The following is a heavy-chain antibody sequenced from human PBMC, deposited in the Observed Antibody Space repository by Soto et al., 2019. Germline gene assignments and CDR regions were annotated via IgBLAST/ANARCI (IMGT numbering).Heavy chain of an antibody. CDR2: ISYDGDNK. CDR3: ARPWGQLSSYYYGMDI. J-gene: IGHJ6*02. D-gene: IGHD3-16*01. Sequence: PGGSLRLSCAASGFTFRNYAMHWVRQAPGKGLEWVATISYDGDNKYYTDSVKGPFTISRDNSKNTLYLQMNSLRPEDTAVYYCARPWGQLSSYYYGMDIWGQGTTVTVSS. CDR1: GFTFRNYA. V-gene: IGHV3-30-3*01.